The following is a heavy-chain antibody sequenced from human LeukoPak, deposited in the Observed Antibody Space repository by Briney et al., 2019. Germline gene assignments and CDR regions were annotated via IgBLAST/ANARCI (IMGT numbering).Heavy chain of an antibody. Sequence: GGSLRLSCAASGFTFSSYSMTWFRQAPGKGLEGVSDISVSGGNTYYADSVKGRFTISRDNSKNTLYLQMNSLRAEDTAVYYCAKYSVAGSGRYMDVWGKGTTVTVSS. V-gene: IGHV3-23*01. CDR2: ISVSGGNT. CDR3: AKYSVAGSGRYMDV. CDR1: GFTFSSYS. D-gene: IGHD6-19*01. J-gene: IGHJ6*03.